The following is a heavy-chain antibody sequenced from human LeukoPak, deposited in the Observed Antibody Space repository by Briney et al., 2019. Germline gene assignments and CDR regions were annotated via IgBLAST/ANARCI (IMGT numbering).Heavy chain of an antibody. D-gene: IGHD3-10*01. CDR1: GYTLTELS. CDR3: STSMVRGPRPVIPPNYGMEV. CDR2: FDPEDGET. Sequence: ASVKVSCKVSGYTLTELSMHWVRQAPGKGLEWMGGFDPEDGETIYAQKFQGRVTMTEDTSTDPAYIELSSLRSEDTAVYYCSTSMVRGPRPVIPPNYGMEVWGQGNTGTGSS. V-gene: IGHV1-24*01. J-gene: IGHJ6*02.